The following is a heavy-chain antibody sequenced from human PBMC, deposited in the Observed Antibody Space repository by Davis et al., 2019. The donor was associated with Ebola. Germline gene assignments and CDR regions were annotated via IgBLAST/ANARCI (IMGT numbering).Heavy chain of an antibody. CDR1: GFTFSTYS. CDR3: ARYDGMDV. CDR2: ISSDSDYI. J-gene: IGHJ6*04. Sequence: GGSLRLSCAASGFTFSTYSMSWVRQAPGKALEWVSSISSDSDYIYYADSVKGRFTISRDNAKNSLYLQMNSLRDEDTAVYYCARYDGMDVWGKGTTVTVSS. V-gene: IGHV3-21*03.